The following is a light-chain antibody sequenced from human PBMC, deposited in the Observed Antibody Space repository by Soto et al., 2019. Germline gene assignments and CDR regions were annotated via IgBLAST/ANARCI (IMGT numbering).Light chain of an antibody. V-gene: IGKV1-5*03. CDR2: KAS. CDR1: QDISNY. J-gene: IGKJ4*01. CDR3: QQYNSYSPLT. Sequence: DIQMTQSPSSLSASVGDRVTITCQASQDISNYLNWYQQKPGKAPKLLIYKASRLETGVPSRFSGSGSGTEFTLTISFLQPDDFATYYCQQYNSYSPLTFGGGTKVDIK.